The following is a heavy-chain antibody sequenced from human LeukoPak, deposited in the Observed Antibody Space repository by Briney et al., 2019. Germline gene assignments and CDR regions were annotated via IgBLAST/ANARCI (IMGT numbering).Heavy chain of an antibody. CDR1: GFTFSSYG. CDR3: AKSRGFYGDYVWTADY. D-gene: IGHD4-17*01. V-gene: IGHV3-30*18. J-gene: IGHJ4*02. CDR2: ISYDGSNK. Sequence: PGRSLRLSCAASGFTFSSYGMHWVRQAPGKGLEWVAVISYDGSNKYYADSVKGRFTIFRDNSKNTLYLQMNSLRAEDTAVYYCAKSRGFYGDYVWTADYWGQGTLVTVSS.